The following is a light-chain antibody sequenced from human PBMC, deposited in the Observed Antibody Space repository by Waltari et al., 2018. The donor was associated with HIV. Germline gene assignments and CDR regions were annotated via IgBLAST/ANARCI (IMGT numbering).Light chain of an antibody. CDR3: QQYYSYWT. CDR2: KAS. CDR1: PSVNSW. V-gene: IGKV1-5*03. J-gene: IGKJ1*01. Sequence: DIQMTQSPSPLSASVGERVTITCRASPSVNSWLAWYQQRPGEAPKLLIYKASNLEGGVPSRFSGSGSGTEFTLTISSLQPDDFATYFCQQYYSYWTFGQGTKVEI.